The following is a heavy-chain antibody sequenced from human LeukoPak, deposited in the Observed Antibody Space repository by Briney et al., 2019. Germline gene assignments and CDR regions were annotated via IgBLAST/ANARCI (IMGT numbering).Heavy chain of an antibody. J-gene: IGHJ4*02. Sequence: GGSLRLSCAASGFTFSSYDMHGVRQATEKGLEWVSAISAAGDTYYLDSVKGRITISRENAKNSLYLQMNSLRDGDTAVYYCVALGDRIYWGQGTLVTVSS. D-gene: IGHD2-21*02. V-gene: IGHV3-13*01. CDR2: ISAAGDT. CDR3: VALGDRIY. CDR1: GFTFSSYD.